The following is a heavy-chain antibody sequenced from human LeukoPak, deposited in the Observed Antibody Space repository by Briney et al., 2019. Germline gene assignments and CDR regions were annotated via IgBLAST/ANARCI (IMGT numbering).Heavy chain of an antibody. CDR3: ARDRQFKLHDP. D-gene: IGHD5-24*01. CDR1: GFTFSDYY. V-gene: IGHV3-11*01. CDR2: ISTSGTTI. Sequence: PGGSLRLSCTASGFTFSDYYMSWIRQAPGKGLEWLSYISTSGTTISYVDSVKGRFTISRDNARNSVYLQIDSLRVEDTAMYFCARDRQFKLHDPWGQGILVTVSS. J-gene: IGHJ5*02.